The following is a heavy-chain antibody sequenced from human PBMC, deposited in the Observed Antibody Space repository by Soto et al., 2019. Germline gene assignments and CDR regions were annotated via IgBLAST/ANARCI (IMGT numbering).Heavy chain of an antibody. CDR3: ARGWELLVGYFDY. Sequence: EVQLVESGGGLVKPGGSLRLSCAASGFTFSSYSMNWVRQAPGKGLEWVSSISSSSSYIYYADSVKGRFTISRDNAKNSLYLQMNSLRAEDTAVYYCARGWELLVGYFDYWGQGTLVTVSS. V-gene: IGHV3-21*01. J-gene: IGHJ4*02. D-gene: IGHD1-26*01. CDR1: GFTFSSYS. CDR2: ISSSSSYI.